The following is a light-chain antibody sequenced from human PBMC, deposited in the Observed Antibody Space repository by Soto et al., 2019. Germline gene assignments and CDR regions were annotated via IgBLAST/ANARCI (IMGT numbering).Light chain of an antibody. CDR1: SSNIGAGYA. J-gene: IGLJ2*01. CDR3: PSYDSSLSCVV. CDR2: GNS. Sequence: QSVLTQPPSVSGAPGQRVAISCTGSSSNIGAGYAVHWYQQLPGTAPKLLIYGNSNRPSGVPDRFSGSKSGTSASLAITGLQAEDEADYYCPSYDSSLSCVVFGGGTKLTVL. V-gene: IGLV1-40*01.